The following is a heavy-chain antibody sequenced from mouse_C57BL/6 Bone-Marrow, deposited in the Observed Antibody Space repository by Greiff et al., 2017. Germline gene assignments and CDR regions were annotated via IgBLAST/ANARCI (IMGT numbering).Heavy chain of an antibody. V-gene: IGHV1-82*01. J-gene: IGHJ4*01. CDR2: ISPGDGDT. Sequence: QVQLKQSGPELVKPGASVKISCKASGYAFSSSWMNWVKQRPGKGLEWIGRISPGDGDTNYNGKFKGKATLTADKSSSTAYMQLSSLTSEDSAVYFCARDGSSPHYYAMDYWGQGTSVTVSS. D-gene: IGHD1-1*01. CDR3: ARDGSSPHYYAMDY. CDR1: GYAFSSSW.